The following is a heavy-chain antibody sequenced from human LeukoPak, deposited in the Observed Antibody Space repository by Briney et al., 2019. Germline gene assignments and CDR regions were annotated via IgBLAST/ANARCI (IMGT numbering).Heavy chain of an antibody. CDR3: ARHVWSSSFDFDD. Sequence: SETLSLTCAVSGGSFSGYYWSWIRQPPGKGLELIGEINHSGSTNYNPSLKSRVTISVDTSKNQFSLKVSSVTAADTAVYYCARHVWSSSFDFDDWGQGTLVTVSS. CDR2: INHSGST. V-gene: IGHV4-34*01. CDR1: GGSFSGYY. D-gene: IGHD6-13*01. J-gene: IGHJ4*02.